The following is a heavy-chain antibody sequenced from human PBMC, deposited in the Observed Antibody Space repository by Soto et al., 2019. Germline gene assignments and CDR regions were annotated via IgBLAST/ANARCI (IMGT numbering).Heavy chain of an antibody. CDR2: IYPGDSDT. D-gene: IGHD3-10*01. Sequence: GESLKISCKGSGYSFTSYWIGWVRQMPGKGLEWMGIIYPGDSDTRYSPSFQGQVTISADKSISTAYLQWSSLKASDTAMYYCASLGSYGSGSHYYYYGMDVWGQGTTVTVSS. V-gene: IGHV5-51*01. CDR3: ASLGSYGSGSHYYYYGMDV. CDR1: GYSFTSYW. J-gene: IGHJ6*02.